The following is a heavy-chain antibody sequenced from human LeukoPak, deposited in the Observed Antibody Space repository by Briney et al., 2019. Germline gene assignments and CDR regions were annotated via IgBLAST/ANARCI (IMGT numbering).Heavy chain of an antibody. CDR3: ARARSYYYDY. D-gene: IGHD3-22*01. Sequence: SVKVSCKASGGTFSSYATSWVRQAPGQGLEWMGRIIPIFGTANYAQKFQGRVTITTDESTSTAYMELSSLRSEDTAVYYCARARSYYYDYWGQGTLVTVSS. V-gene: IGHV1-69*05. CDR1: GGTFSSYA. J-gene: IGHJ4*02. CDR2: IIPIFGTA.